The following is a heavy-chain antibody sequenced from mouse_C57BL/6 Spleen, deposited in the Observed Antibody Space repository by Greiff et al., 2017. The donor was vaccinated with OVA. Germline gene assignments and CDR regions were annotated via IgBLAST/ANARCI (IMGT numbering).Heavy chain of an antibody. V-gene: IGHV1-81*01. CDR1: GYTFTSYG. Sequence: QVQLKESGAELARPGASVKLSCKASGYTFTSYGISWVKQRTGQGLEWIGEIYPRSGNTYYNEKFKGKATLTADKSSSTAYMELRSLTSEDSAVYFCARGGGNYYAMDYWGQGTSVTVSS. CDR2: IYPRSGNT. CDR3: ARGGGNYYAMDY. J-gene: IGHJ4*01.